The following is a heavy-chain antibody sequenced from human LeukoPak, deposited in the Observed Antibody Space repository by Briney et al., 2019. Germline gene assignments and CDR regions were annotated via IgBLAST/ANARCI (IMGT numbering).Heavy chain of an antibody. V-gene: IGHV4-34*01. J-gene: IGHJ4*02. Sequence: SETLSLTCTVSGGSISSYYWSWIRQPPGKGLEWIGEINHSGSTSYNPSLKSRVTISVDTSKNQFSLKLSSVTAADTAVYYCARGVNIVATIKTPYYFDYWGQGTLVTVSS. CDR3: ARGVNIVATIKTPYYFDY. D-gene: IGHD5-12*01. CDR1: GGSISSYY. CDR2: INHSGST.